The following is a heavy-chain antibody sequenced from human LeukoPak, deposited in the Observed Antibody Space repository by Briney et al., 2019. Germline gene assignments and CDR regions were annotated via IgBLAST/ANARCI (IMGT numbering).Heavy chain of an antibody. Sequence: AETLSLTCTVSGGSISSGTYYWGWIRQSPGKGLEWIGSIYHTGSTYYNPSFKSRVTMSVDTSKNQFSLKLSSLTAADTAVYYCARDRQYYYHMDVWGKGTTVTVSS. V-gene: IGHV4-39*07. CDR2: IYHTGST. CDR1: GGSISSGTYY. J-gene: IGHJ6*03. CDR3: ARDRQYYYHMDV.